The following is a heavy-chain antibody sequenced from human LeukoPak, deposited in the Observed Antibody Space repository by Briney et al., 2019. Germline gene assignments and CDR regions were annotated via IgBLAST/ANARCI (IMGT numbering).Heavy chain of an antibody. CDR3: AKVSMIKLYYFDY. D-gene: IGHD3-22*01. CDR2: ISDSGGST. J-gene: IGHJ4*02. CDR1: GFTCSGYA. Sequence: GGSLRCYCAASGFTCSGYAMSWVRQAPGKGLKGCSTISDSGGSTYYADSVKGRITISRDNSKNTLYLQMNSLRAEDTAVYYCAKVSMIKLYYFDYWRQGTLVTVSS. V-gene: IGHV3-23*01.